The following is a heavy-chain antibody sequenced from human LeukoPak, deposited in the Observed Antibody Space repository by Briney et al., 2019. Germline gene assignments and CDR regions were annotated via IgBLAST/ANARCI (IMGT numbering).Heavy chain of an antibody. D-gene: IGHD6-13*01. V-gene: IGHV3-30*02. Sequence: GGSQRLSCAASGFTFSSYGMHWVRQAPGKGLEWVAFIRYDGSNKYYADSVKGRFTISRDNSKNTLYLQMNSLRAEDTAVYYCAKDWSVLAAAGSFVDYWGQGTLVTVSS. CDR2: IRYDGSNK. CDR3: AKDWSVLAAAGSFVDY. CDR1: GFTFSSYG. J-gene: IGHJ4*02.